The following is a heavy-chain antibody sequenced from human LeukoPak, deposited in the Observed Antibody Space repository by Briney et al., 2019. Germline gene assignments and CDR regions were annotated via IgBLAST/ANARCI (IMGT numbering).Heavy chain of an antibody. D-gene: IGHD6-13*01. CDR1: GFTFSENW. CDR3: AREEHRLAEAGTSAFDL. V-gene: IGHV3-74*01. CDR2: INRDGGLT. J-gene: IGHJ3*01. Sequence: PGGSVRLSCVASGFTFSENWMHWVRQAPGKGLAWVSHINRDGGLTNYADSVKGRFTLSRDNARNTVYLQMSSLRVGDTAIYFCAREEHRLAEAGTSAFDLGGQGTLVTVSP.